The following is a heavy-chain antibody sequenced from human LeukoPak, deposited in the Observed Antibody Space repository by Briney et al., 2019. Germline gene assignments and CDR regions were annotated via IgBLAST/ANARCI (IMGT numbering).Heavy chain of an antibody. CDR1: GFTFSSYE. CDR2: INSGGSTT. J-gene: IGHJ4*02. V-gene: IGHV3-74*01. CDR3: AIGPYDY. Sequence: GSLRLSCAGSGFTFSSYEMNWVRQAPGKGLVWVSRINSGGSTTDYADSVKGRFTISRDNAKNTLYLQMDSLRPEDTAVYYCAIGPYDYWGQGTLVTVSS.